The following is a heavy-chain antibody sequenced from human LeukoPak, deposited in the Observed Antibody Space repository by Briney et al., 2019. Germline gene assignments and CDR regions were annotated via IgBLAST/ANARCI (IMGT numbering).Heavy chain of an antibody. CDR1: GYTFSSYS. CDR2: VSSSSSYI. D-gene: IGHD6-6*01. V-gene: IGHV3-21*01. J-gene: IGHJ3*02. Sequence: GGCLRLSCAASGYTFSSYSPNWVRQAPGKGLEWVSSVSSSSSYIYYADSVKGRFTISRDNAKNSLYLQMNSLRAEDTAVYYCARDEYSSSSRAFDIWGQGTMVTVSS. CDR3: ARDEYSSSSRAFDI.